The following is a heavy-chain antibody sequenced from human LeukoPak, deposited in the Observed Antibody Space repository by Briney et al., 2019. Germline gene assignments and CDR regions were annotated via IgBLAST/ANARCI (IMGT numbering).Heavy chain of an antibody. CDR3: AKDRGGGSGSDDSSSWYYFDS. CDR2: ISGSGGST. V-gene: IGHV3-23*01. D-gene: IGHD6-13*01. CDR1: GFTFSSYA. Sequence: TGGSLRLSCAASGFTFSSYAMSWVRQAPGKGLEWVSAISGSGGSTYYADSVKGRFTISRDNSKNTLYLQMNSLRAEDTAFYYCAKDRGGGSGSDDSSSWYYFDSWGQGTLVAVSS. J-gene: IGHJ4*02.